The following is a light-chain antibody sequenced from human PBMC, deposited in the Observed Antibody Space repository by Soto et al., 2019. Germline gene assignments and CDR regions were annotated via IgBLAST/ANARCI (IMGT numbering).Light chain of an antibody. V-gene: IGLV2-23*02. CDR1: NTDVGGYNY. Sequence: QSALTQPASVSGSPGQSITVSCTGTNTDVGGYNYVSWYQHRPGKAPRLMIYEVRNRLSGVSNRFSGSKSGNTASLTISGLQAEDEADYYCCSYAGSSTFVVFGGGTKLTVL. CDR2: EVR. CDR3: CSYAGSSTFVV. J-gene: IGLJ2*01.